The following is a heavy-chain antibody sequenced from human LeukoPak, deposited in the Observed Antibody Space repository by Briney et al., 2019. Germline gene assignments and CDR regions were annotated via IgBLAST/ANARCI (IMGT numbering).Heavy chain of an antibody. CDR1: GFTFSSYA. CDR3: ARESDSSGWYFGYYYYYGMDV. D-gene: IGHD6-19*01. Sequence: GGSLRLSCAASGFTFSSYAMHWVRQAPGKGLEWVAVISYDGSNKYYADSVKGRFTISRDNAKNSLYLQMNSLRAEDTAVYYCARESDSSGWYFGYYYYYGMDVWGKGTTGTVSS. J-gene: IGHJ6*04. CDR2: ISYDGSNK. V-gene: IGHV3-30-3*01.